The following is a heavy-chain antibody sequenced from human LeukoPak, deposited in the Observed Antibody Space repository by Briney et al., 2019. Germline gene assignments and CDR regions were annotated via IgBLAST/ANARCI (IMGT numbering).Heavy chain of an antibody. Sequence: ASVKVSCKASGYTFTGYYMHWVRQAPGQGLEWVGWINPNSGGTNYAQKFQGRVTMTRDTSISTAYMELSRLRSDDTAVYYCARSDQFPYYMDVWGKGTTVTVSS. CDR2: INPNSGGT. CDR3: ARSDQFPYYMDV. D-gene: IGHD2-2*01. V-gene: IGHV1-2*02. J-gene: IGHJ6*03. CDR1: GYTFTGYY.